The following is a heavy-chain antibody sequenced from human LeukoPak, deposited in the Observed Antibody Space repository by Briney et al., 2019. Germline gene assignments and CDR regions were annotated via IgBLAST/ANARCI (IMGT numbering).Heavy chain of an antibody. V-gene: IGHV3-74*01. D-gene: IGHD6-6*01. Sequence: GGSLRLSCAASGSTFSSYWMHWVRQAPGKGLVWVSRINSDGSSTSYADSVKGRFTISRDNAKNTLYLQMNSLRAEDTAVYYCARDPASSSEYYFDYWGQGTLVTVSS. J-gene: IGHJ4*02. CDR1: GSTFSSYW. CDR3: ARDPASSSEYYFDY. CDR2: INSDGSST.